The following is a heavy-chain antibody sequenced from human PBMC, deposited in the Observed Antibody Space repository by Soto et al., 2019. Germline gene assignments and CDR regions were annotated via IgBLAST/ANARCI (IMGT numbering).Heavy chain of an antibody. CDR1: GYSFTNND. CDR3: ARMATLGSLNWFEP. V-gene: IGHV1-8*01. D-gene: IGHD3-10*01. J-gene: IGHJ5*02. Sequence: AAVKVSCKSSGYSFTNNDVSWVRQATGQGLEWMGWMNPGSGDTGYAQKFQGRVTMTRDISIATAYMELSSLRSDDTAIYYCARMATLGSLNWFEPSGQGTLVTVSS. CDR2: MNPGSGDT.